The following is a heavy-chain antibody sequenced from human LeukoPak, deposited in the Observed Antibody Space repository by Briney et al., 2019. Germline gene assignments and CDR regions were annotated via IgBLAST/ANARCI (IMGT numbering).Heavy chain of an antibody. CDR2: ISAYNGNT. V-gene: IGHV1-18*01. J-gene: IGHJ4*02. CDR3: ARDYDFWSGGGLDY. Sequence: GASVKVSCKASGYTFTSYGISWVRQAPEQGLEWMGWISAYNGNTNYAQKLQGRVTMTTDTSTSTAYMELRSLRSDDTAVYYCARDYDFWSGGGLDYWGQGTLVTVSS. D-gene: IGHD3-3*01. CDR1: GYTFTSYG.